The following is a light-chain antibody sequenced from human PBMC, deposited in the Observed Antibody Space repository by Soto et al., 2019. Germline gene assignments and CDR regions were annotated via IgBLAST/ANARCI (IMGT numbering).Light chain of an antibody. V-gene: IGKV3-20*01. CDR1: QSVSSN. CDR3: QQYGSSPRT. Sequence: EIVLTPSPGTLSLSPGERATLSCRASQSVSSNLAWYQQKPGQAPRLLIFGASSRATGIPDRFRGSGSGTDFTLTISRLEPEDFAVYYCQQYGSSPRTFGQGTKVDIK. J-gene: IGKJ1*01. CDR2: GAS.